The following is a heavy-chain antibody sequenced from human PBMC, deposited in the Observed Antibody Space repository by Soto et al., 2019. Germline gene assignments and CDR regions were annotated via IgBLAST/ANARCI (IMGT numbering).Heavy chain of an antibody. Sequence: SVKVSCKASGGTFSSYAISWVRQAPGQGLEWMGGIIPIFGTANYAQKFQGRVTITADKSTSTAYMELSSLRSEDTAVYYCARDSTSGSYLAGAFDIWGQGTMVTVSS. J-gene: IGHJ3*02. CDR1: GGTFSSYA. V-gene: IGHV1-69*06. CDR3: ARDSTSGSYLAGAFDI. D-gene: IGHD1-26*01. CDR2: IIPIFGTA.